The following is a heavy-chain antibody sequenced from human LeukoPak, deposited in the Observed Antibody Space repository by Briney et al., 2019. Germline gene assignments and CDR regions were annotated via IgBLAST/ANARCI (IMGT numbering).Heavy chain of an antibody. Sequence: GGSLRLSCAASGFTFSSYWMSWVRQAPGKGLEWVANIKQDGSEKYYVDSVKGRFTISRDNAKNSLYLQVNSLRAEDTAVYYCARGSDILTGTAPFDYWGQGTLVTVSS. V-gene: IGHV3-7*03. J-gene: IGHJ4*02. CDR1: GFTFSSYW. CDR2: IKQDGSEK. CDR3: ARGSDILTGTAPFDY. D-gene: IGHD3-9*01.